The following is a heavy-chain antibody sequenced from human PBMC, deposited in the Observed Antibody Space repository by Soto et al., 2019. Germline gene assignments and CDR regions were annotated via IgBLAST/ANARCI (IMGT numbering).Heavy chain of an antibody. CDR2: ISPYTGNT. V-gene: IGHV1-18*01. J-gene: IGHJ6*02. CDR1: GYIFVNYG. Sequence: QVQLVQSGDEVKKPGASVKVSCKASGYIFVNYGIAWVRQAPGQGLEWMGWISPYTGNTHSASKVQGRLTRTTDTSTGKAYMDLGSMTCDDTAVYYCVMVDNYVTPTPQDVWGQGTTVTVSS. CDR3: VMVDNYVTPTPQDV. D-gene: IGHD3-16*01.